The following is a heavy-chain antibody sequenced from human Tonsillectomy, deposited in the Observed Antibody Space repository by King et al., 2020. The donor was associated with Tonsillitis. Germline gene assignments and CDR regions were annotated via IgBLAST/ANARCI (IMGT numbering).Heavy chain of an antibody. J-gene: IGHJ4*02. Sequence: VQLVESGGGLVQPGGSLRLSCAASGFTFSSYAMTWVRQAPGKGLEWVSAISGSGGSTYYADSVKGRFTISRDNSKNTLYLQMNSLRAEDTAVYYCANGRFGDSYGYVAYWGQGTLVTVSS. CDR3: ANGRFGDSYGYVAY. V-gene: IGHV3-23*04. CDR2: ISGSGGST. D-gene: IGHD5-18*01. CDR1: GFTFSSYA.